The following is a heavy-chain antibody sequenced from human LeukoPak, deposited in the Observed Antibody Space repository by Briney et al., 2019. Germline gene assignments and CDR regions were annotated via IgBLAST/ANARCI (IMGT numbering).Heavy chain of an antibody. CDR1: GGSISSYY. Sequence: SETLSLTCTVSGGSISSYYWSWIRQPPGKGLEWIGYIYYSGSTNYNPSLKRRVTISVDTSKNQFSLKLSSVTAADTAVYYCAGGPIVVVPAYWFDPWGQGTLVTVPS. CDR2: IYYSGST. J-gene: IGHJ5*02. V-gene: IGHV4-59*01. CDR3: AGGPIVVVPAYWFDP. D-gene: IGHD2-2*01.